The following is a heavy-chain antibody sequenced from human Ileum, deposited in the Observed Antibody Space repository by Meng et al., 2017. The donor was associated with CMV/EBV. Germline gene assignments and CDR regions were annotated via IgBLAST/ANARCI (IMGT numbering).Heavy chain of an antibody. CDR3: ARDATTRFDY. J-gene: IGHJ4*02. V-gene: IGHV4-38-2*02. CDR2: IYRSGST. CDR1: GYSISSGYY. D-gene: IGHD4-11*01. Sequence: GSLRLSCTVSGYSISSGYYWGWIRQPPGKGLEWIGSIYRSGSTYYNPSLKSRVTISVDTSKNQFSLKLSSVTAADTAVYYCARDATTRFDYWGQGTPVTVSS.